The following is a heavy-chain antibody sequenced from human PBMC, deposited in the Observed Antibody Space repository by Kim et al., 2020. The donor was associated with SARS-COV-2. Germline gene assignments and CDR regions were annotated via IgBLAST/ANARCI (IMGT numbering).Heavy chain of an antibody. J-gene: IGHJ4*02. V-gene: IGHV1-18*01. CDR1: GYSFTSYG. D-gene: IGHD6-19*01. CDR3: ARMRGIAVAGHDY. Sequence: ASVKVSCKASGYSFTSYGISWVRQPPGQGLEWMGWISAYDGNTKYVQKLQGRVTMTTDTSTSTAYMELRSLRSDDTAVYYCARMRGIAVAGHDYWGQGTLVTVSS. CDR2: ISAYDGNT.